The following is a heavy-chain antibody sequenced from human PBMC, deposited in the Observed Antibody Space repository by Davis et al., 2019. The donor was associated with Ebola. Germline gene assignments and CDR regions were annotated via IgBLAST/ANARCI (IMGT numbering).Heavy chain of an antibody. CDR1: GFTFSSYW. CDR2: IKQDGSEK. D-gene: IGHD4-17*01. Sequence: GESLKISCAASGFTFSSYWMTWVRQTPEKGLEWVANIKQDGSEKYYVDSVEGRFTISRDNAKNSLYLQMNSLRAEDTAVYYCARHDYGDSHFDYWGQGTLVTVSS. CDR3: ARHDYGDSHFDY. J-gene: IGHJ4*02. V-gene: IGHV3-7*03.